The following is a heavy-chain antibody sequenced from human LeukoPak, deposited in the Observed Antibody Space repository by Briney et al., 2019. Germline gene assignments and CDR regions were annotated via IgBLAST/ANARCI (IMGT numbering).Heavy chain of an antibody. CDR2: IKPDGSEP. CDR1: GFSFSVYW. Sequence: GGSLRLSCAASGFSFSVYWMSWVRQAPGKGLEWVANIKPDGSEPNYVDSVKGRFTISRDNAKNSLYLQMNSLRAEDTAVYYCASLITIFGVADYWGQGTLVTVSS. D-gene: IGHD3-3*01. J-gene: IGHJ4*02. V-gene: IGHV3-7*01. CDR3: ASLITIFGVADY.